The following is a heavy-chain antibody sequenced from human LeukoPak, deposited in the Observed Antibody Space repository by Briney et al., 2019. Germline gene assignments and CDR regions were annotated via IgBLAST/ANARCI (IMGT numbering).Heavy chain of an antibody. V-gene: IGHV3-7*01. J-gene: IGHJ4*02. D-gene: IGHD1-26*01. CDR2: INEDASET. CDR3: TRGSPLDY. Sequence: GGSLRLSCAASGLTLRSSWMTWVRQAPGKGLEWVANINEDASETNYVGSAMGRFAISRDNAKNTLYLQMNSLRIEDTAIYYCTRGSPLDYWGQGTQVTVSS. CDR1: GLTLRSSW.